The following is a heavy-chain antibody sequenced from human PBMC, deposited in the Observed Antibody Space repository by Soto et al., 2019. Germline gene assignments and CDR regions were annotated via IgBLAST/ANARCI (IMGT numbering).Heavy chain of an antibody. J-gene: IGHJ4*02. CDR3: ARGLYDSGSFYFDF. V-gene: IGHV3-53*01. CDR1: GFNFIRKY. Sequence: EVQLVESGGGLIQPGGSLRLSCAASGFNFIRKYMIWVRQAPGKGLEWVSILYSGGTTYYADSVKGRFTISRDTSENTLYLQMNSLRAEGTAVYYCARGLYDSGSFYFDFWGQGTLVTVSS. D-gene: IGHD3-10*01. CDR2: LYSGGTT.